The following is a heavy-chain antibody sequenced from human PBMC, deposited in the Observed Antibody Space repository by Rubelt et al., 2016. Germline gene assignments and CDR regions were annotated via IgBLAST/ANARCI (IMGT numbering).Heavy chain of an antibody. V-gene: IGHV4-39*07. Sequence: QLQLQESGPGLVKPSETLSLTCTVSGGSISSSSYYWGWIRQPPGKGLEWIGEINHSGSTNYNPSLKGRVTISVATSKNQFSLKLSSVTAADTAVYYCARGRRQLWFDYYFDYWGQGTLVTVSS. D-gene: IGHD5-18*01. CDR2: INHSGST. CDR1: GGSISSSSYY. J-gene: IGHJ4*02. CDR3: ARGRRQLWFDYYFDY.